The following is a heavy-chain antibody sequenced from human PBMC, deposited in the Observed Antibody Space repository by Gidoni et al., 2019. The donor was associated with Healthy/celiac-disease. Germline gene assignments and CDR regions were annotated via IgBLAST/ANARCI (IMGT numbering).Heavy chain of an antibody. CDR1: GGSISRYY. CDR3: ARYGIAVAGTDYYYYYMDV. J-gene: IGHJ6*03. Sequence: QVQLQESGPGLVKPSETLSLTCTVSGGSISRYYWSWIRQPPGKGLEWIGYIYYSGSTNYNPSLKSRVTISVDTSKNQFSLKLSSVTAADTAVYYCARYGIAVAGTDYYYYYMDVWGKGTTVTVSS. CDR2: IYYSGST. D-gene: IGHD6-19*01. V-gene: IGHV4-59*01.